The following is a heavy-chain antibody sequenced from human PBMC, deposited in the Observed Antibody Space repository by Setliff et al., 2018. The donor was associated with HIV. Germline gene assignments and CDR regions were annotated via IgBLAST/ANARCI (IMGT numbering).Heavy chain of an antibody. D-gene: IGHD2-21*02. Sequence: SETLSLTCTVSDGSISSYYWSWIRQPPGKGLEWIGYIYTSGSTNYNPSLKSRVTISLDTSKNQFSLKLTSVTAADTAVYYCARLSGDYYYFDYWGQGTLVTVS. CDR2: IYTSGST. CDR3: ARLSGDYYYFDY. V-gene: IGHV4-4*09. J-gene: IGHJ4*02. CDR1: DGSISSYY.